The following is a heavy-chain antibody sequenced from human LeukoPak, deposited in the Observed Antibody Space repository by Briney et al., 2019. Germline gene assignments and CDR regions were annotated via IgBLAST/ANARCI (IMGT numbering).Heavy chain of an antibody. V-gene: IGHV4-59*01. CDR3: ARGDRGYSGYADY. CDR2: IYYSGST. D-gene: IGHD5-12*01. CDR1: GGSISCYY. Sequence: SETLSLTCTVSGGSISCYYWSWIRQPPGQGLEWIGYIYYSGSTNYNPSLKGRVTISVDTSKNQFSLKLSSVTAADTAVYYCARGDRGYSGYADYWGQGTLVTVSS. J-gene: IGHJ4*02.